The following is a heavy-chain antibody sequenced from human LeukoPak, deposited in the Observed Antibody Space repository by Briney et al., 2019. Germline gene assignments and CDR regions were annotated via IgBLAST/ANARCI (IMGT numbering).Heavy chain of an antibody. D-gene: IGHD2-15*01. V-gene: IGHV3-23*01. J-gene: IGHJ4*02. CDR2: ISASGAGT. CDR3: AKGRYCSGGSCFLAMVHTNDY. Sequence: GGSLRLSCAASGFTFTTYAMSWVRQAPGKGLEWVSAISASGAGTYYADSVKGRFTISRDSSKNTLYLEMNSLRAEDTAVYYCAKGRYCSGGSCFLAMVHTNDYWGQGTLVTVSS. CDR1: GFTFTTYA.